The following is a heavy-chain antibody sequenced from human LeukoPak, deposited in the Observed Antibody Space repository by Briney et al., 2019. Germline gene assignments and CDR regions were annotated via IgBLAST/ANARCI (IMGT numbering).Heavy chain of an antibody. Sequence: SETLSLTCTVYGGSFSGYYWSWIRQPPGKGLEWIGEINHSGSTNYNPSLKSRVTISVDTSKNQFSLKLSSVTAADTAVYYCARAGDSSGYYGVHYYYYMDVWGKGTTVTVSS. D-gene: IGHD3-22*01. CDR1: GGSFSGYY. CDR3: ARAGDSSGYYGVHYYYYMDV. CDR2: INHSGST. V-gene: IGHV4-34*01. J-gene: IGHJ6*03.